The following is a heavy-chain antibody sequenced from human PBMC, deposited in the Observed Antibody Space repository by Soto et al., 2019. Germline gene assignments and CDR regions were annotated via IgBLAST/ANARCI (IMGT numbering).Heavy chain of an antibody. CDR2: ISGSGTGT. V-gene: IGHV3-23*01. D-gene: IGHD6-13*01. CDR3: AKEGRFGSSWPEGDS. CDR1: GFTFSSHT. Sequence: GGSLRLSCAASGFTFSSHTMNWVRQAPGKGLEWVSGISGSGTGTYYAASVKGRFTISRDNSEEAVYLQMSSLAAEDTAVYYCAKEGRFGSSWPEGDSWGQGTLVTVSS. J-gene: IGHJ5*01.